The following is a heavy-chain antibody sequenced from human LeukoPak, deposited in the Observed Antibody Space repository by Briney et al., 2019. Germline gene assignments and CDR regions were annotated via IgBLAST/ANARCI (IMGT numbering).Heavy chain of an antibody. Sequence: GGSLRLSCTASGFTFSSYEMNWVRQAPGKGLEWVSYITSSGSTIYYADSVKGRFTISRDNAKNSLYLQMNSLRAEDTAVYYCARALILWFGDPKGMDVWGQGTTVTVFS. J-gene: IGHJ6*02. D-gene: IGHD3-10*01. CDR2: ITSSGSTI. V-gene: IGHV3-48*03. CDR1: GFTFSSYE. CDR3: ARALILWFGDPKGMDV.